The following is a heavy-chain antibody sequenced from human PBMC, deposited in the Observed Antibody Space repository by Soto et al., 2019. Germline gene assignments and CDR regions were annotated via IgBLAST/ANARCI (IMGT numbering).Heavy chain of an antibody. CDR2: ISYSGST. J-gene: IGHJ5*02. D-gene: IGHD2-8*02. CDR1: GASIISTSYF. V-gene: IGHV4-39*01. Sequence: QPQLQESGPGLVKPSETLSLTCTVSGASIISTSYFWGWIRQPSGKGLEWIGTISYSGSTCYNPSLQRQVTLSVDASKNQFSLKLSSVTAADSAVYYCAALLGHWTGGTCFFRWFDPWGQGTLVTVSS. CDR3: AALLGHWTGGTCFFRWFDP.